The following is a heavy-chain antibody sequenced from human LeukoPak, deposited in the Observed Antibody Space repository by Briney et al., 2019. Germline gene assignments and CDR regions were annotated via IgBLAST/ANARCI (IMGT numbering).Heavy chain of an antibody. CDR3: AKSRGSATYYRGNDY. D-gene: IGHD3-10*01. CDR2: MSNSGDKT. CDR1: GFTFTNYA. Sequence: PGGSLRLSCAASGFTFTNYAMTWVRQAPGKGLEWVSSMSNSGDKTYYAESVKGRFTISRDNSKSTLYLQMNSVEAEDTAVYYWAKSRGSATYYRGNDYWGQGTLVTVSS. J-gene: IGHJ4*02. V-gene: IGHV3-23*01.